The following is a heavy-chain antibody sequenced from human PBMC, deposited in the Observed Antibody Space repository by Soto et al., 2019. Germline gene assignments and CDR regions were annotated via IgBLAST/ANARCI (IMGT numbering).Heavy chain of an antibody. CDR2: IKSKTDGGTT. CDR1: GFSFINAW. Sequence: EVQLVESGGGLVEPGGSLRLSCAASGFSFINAWMHWVRQAPGKGLEWVGRIKSKTDGGTTDYAAPVKGRLIISRDDSKHSLYLQINSLKMEDTAVYYCSALGVWGQGTTVTVSS. CDR3: SALGV. J-gene: IGHJ6*02. D-gene: IGHD1-26*01. V-gene: IGHV3-15*07.